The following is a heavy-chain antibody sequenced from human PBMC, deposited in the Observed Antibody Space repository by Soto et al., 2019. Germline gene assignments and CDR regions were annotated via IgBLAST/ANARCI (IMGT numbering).Heavy chain of an antibody. V-gene: IGHV1-69*01. CDR3: ARDMPDDGFDI. J-gene: IGHJ3*02. CDR2: IIPIIDTT. D-gene: IGHD2-2*01. CDR1: GGPFSSYG. Sequence: QVQLVQSGAEVKKPGSSVKVSCKASGGPFSSYGFSWVRQAPGQGLEWMGGIIPIIDTTNYARKFQGRVTITADESTSTAYMELSSLTSDDTAAYYCARDMPDDGFDICGQGTMVTVSS.